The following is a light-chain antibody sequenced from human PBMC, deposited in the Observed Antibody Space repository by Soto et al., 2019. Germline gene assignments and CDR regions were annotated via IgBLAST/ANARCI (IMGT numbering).Light chain of an antibody. J-gene: IGLJ1*01. CDR2: EVS. CDR3: SSYAGSNNRYV. Sequence: QSVLTQPPSASGSPGQSVTISCTGTSSDVGGYNFVSWYQEHPGKAPKLIIYEVSKRPSGVPDRFSGSKSGNTASLTVSGLQAEDEADYYCSSYAGSNNRYVFGTGTNVTVL. V-gene: IGLV2-8*01. CDR1: SSDVGGYNF.